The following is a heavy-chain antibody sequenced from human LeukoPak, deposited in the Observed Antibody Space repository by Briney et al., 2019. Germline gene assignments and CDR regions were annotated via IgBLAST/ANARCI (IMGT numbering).Heavy chain of an antibody. Sequence: PSETLSFTCTVSGGSISSYYWSWIRQPPGKGLEYIGYIYYSGSTNYNPSLKSRVTISVDTSKNQFSLKLSSVTAADTAVYYCARLVRTYYYDSSGYYWDYWGQGTLVTVSS. D-gene: IGHD3-22*01. CDR1: GGSISSYY. CDR2: IYYSGST. V-gene: IGHV4-59*08. J-gene: IGHJ4*02. CDR3: ARLVRTYYYDSSGYYWDY.